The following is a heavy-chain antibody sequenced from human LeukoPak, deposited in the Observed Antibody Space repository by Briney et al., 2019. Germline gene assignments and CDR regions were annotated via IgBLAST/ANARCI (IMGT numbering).Heavy chain of an antibody. D-gene: IGHD1-26*01. Sequence: SETLSLTCTVSGGSITSFYWSWIRQPPGKGLEWIGYIYYSGSTNYNPSLKSRVTISVDTSKNQFSLKLSSVTAADTAVYYCARDREVGATAYYFDYWGQGTLVTVSS. V-gene: IGHV4-59*01. J-gene: IGHJ4*02. CDR3: ARDREVGATAYYFDY. CDR2: IYYSGST. CDR1: GGSITSFY.